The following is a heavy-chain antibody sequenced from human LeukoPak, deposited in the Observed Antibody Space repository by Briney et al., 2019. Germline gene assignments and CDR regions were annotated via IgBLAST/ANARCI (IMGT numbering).Heavy chain of an antibody. CDR2: IKEDGSKK. CDR3: TRTGYNSNSLDY. CDR1: GFIFRNYW. J-gene: IGHJ4*02. Sequence: GGSLRLSCGASGFIFRNYWMNWVRQAPGKGLEWVANIKEDGSKKQYVDAVKGRFTISRDNAKNLLYLEMNSLRAEDTAVYYCTRTGYNSNSLDYWGQGTLVTVSS. D-gene: IGHD2/OR15-2a*01. V-gene: IGHV3-7*03.